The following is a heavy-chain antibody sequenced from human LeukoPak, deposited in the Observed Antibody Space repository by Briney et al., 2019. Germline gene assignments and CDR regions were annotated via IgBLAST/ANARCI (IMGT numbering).Heavy chain of an antibody. CDR3: ARVWVNWFDP. CDR1: GFTFSSYS. V-gene: IGHV3-21*01. J-gene: IGHJ5*02. CDR2: ISSSSSYI. D-gene: IGHD7-27*01. Sequence: PGGSLRLPCAASGFTFSSYSMNWVRQAPGKGLEWVSSISSSSSYIYYADSVKGRFTISRDNAKNSLYLQMNSLRAEDTAVYYCARVWVNWFDPWGQGTLVTVSS.